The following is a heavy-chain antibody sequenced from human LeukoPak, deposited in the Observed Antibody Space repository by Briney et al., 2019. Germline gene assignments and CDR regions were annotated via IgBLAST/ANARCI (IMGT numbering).Heavy chain of an antibody. D-gene: IGHD6-13*01. CDR1: GFTSSDFD. Sequence: GGSLRLSCAVSGFTSSDFDTSWVRQAPGKGLQWVSAIRDRGGNTYYSDSVKGRFTMSRDNSKNTLYLQMNSLRVEDTAKYYCAKVSWSRSSPDSWGQGTLVTVSS. J-gene: IGHJ5*02. CDR3: AKVSWSRSSPDS. V-gene: IGHV3-23*01. CDR2: IRDRGGNT.